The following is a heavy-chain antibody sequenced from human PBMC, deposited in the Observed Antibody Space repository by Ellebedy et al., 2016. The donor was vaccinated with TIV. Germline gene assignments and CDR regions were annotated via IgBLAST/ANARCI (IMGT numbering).Heavy chain of an antibody. Sequence: GESLKISXKTSGYSFSTYWVGWVRQMPGNGLEWMGIIYPGDSDTRYSLSFQGQVTISADKSITTAYLQWSSLQASDTAMYYCARLYCTGGDCYPFDAFDMWGQGTMVTVSS. CDR1: GYSFSTYW. V-gene: IGHV5-51*01. D-gene: IGHD2-8*02. J-gene: IGHJ3*02. CDR3: ARLYCTGGDCYPFDAFDM. CDR2: IYPGDSDT.